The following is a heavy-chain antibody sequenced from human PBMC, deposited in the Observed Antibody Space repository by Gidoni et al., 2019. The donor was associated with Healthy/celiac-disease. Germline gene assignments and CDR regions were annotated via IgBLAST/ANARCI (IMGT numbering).Heavy chain of an antibody. J-gene: IGHJ4*02. V-gene: IGHV3-30*18. D-gene: IGHD4-17*01. CDR1: GFTFSSYG. Sequence: QVQLVESGGGVVQPGRSLRLSCAASGFTFSSYGMHWVRQAPGKGLEWVAVISYDGSNKYYADSVKGRFTISRDNSKNTLYLQMNSLRAEDTAVYYCAKGFRMTTVTQNFDYWGQGTLVTVSS. CDR3: AKGFRMTTVTQNFDY. CDR2: ISYDGSNK.